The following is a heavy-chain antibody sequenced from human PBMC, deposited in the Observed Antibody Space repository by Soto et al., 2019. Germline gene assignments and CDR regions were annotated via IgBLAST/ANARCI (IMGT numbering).Heavy chain of an antibody. Sequence: EVQLVQSGGGFLQPGGSLRVSCAASGFTFSSYSMSFVRQAPGKLLEWVANIKQDGSEQYYVHSVKGRFTISRDNAKNSLYMEMNSLRDEATAVYYCARDLSGYYYSYHYYYMDVWGKGTTVTVFS. CDR2: IKQDGSEQ. V-gene: IGHV3-7*01. J-gene: IGHJ6*03. CDR1: GFTFSSYS. CDR3: ARDLSGYYYSYHYYYMDV. D-gene: IGHD5-12*01.